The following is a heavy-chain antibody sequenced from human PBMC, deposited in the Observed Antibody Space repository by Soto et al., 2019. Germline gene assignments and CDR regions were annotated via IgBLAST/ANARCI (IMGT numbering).Heavy chain of an antibody. CDR3: ALVRPDYYGSGSLGWFDP. J-gene: IGHJ5*02. CDR1: GGTFSSYA. Sequence: QVQLVQSGAEVKKPGSSVKVSCKASGGTFSSYAISWVRQAPGQGLEWMGGLIPIFGTANYAQKFQGRVTITADKSTSTAYMELSSLRSEDTAVYYCALVRPDYYGSGSLGWFDPWGQGTLVTVSS. CDR2: LIPIFGTA. D-gene: IGHD3-10*01. V-gene: IGHV1-69*06.